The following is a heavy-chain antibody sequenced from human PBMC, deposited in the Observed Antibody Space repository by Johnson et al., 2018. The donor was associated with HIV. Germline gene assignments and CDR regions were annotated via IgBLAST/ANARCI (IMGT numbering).Heavy chain of an antibody. CDR2: IWYDGSNK. V-gene: IGHV3-33*01. Sequence: QVQLVESGGGVVQPGRSLRLSCAASGFTFSSYGMHWVRQAPGKGLEWVAVIWYDGSNKYYADSVKGRFTISRDNSKNTLYLQMNSLRAEDTAVYYCAREPGSSSRLGAFDIWGHGTTVTVSS. D-gene: IGHD6-13*01. CDR3: AREPGSSSRLGAFDI. J-gene: IGHJ3*02. CDR1: GFTFSSYG.